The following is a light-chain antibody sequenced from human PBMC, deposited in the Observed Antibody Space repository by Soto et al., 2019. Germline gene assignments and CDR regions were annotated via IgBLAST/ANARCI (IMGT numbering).Light chain of an antibody. J-gene: IGKJ5*01. CDR2: GAS. V-gene: IGKV3-11*01. CDR1: QSFSSSY. Sequence: EIVLTQSPATLSLSPGERATLSGRASQSFSSSYLAWYQQKPGQAPRLLIYGASNRATGIPARFSGSGSGTDFTLTISSLEPEDFAVYYCQQRSNWPPITFGQGTRLEIK. CDR3: QQRSNWPPIT.